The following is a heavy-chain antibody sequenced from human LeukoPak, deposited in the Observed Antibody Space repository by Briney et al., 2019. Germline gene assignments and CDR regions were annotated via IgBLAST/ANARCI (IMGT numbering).Heavy chain of an antibody. CDR2: IWYDGSNK. CDR1: GFTFSSYA. Sequence: GGSLRLPCAASGFTFSSYAMHWVRQAPGKGLEWVAVIWYDGSNKYYADSVKGRFTISRDNSKNTLYLQMNSLRAEDTAVYYCARDGATTRRYYYYYGMDVWGQGTTVTVSS. J-gene: IGHJ6*02. V-gene: IGHV3-33*08. CDR3: ARDGATTRRYYYYYGMDV. D-gene: IGHD5-24*01.